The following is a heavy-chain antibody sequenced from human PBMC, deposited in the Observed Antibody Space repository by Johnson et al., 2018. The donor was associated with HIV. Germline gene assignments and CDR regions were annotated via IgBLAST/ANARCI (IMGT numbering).Heavy chain of an antibody. J-gene: IGHJ3*02. V-gene: IGHV3-23*04. CDR2: ISGSGGST. CDR3: ARDRPSGWPDAFDI. CDR1: GFTYDDYG. D-gene: IGHD6-19*01. Sequence: MLLVESGGGVVRPGGSLRLSCAASGFTYDDYGMSWVRQAPGKGLEWVSAISGSGGSTYYADSVKGRFTISRDNSRNMIYLQMNSLRPEDTAVYYCARDRPSGWPDAFDIWGQGTMVTVSS.